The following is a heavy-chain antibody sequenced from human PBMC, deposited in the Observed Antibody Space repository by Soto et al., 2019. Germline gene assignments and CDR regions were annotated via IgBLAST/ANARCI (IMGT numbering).Heavy chain of an antibody. D-gene: IGHD3-22*01. CDR3: AAESYYESNGTKGRMD. V-gene: IGHV1-46*01. Sequence: ASVKVSCKASGNTLTNFYIHWVRQAPGQGLEWMGMINPSGGFTNYAQRFQGRVTMTRDTSTTTAYMELSSLRSEDTAVYYCAAESYYESNGTKGRMDWGQGTLVTVSS. CDR2: INPSGGFT. J-gene: IGHJ4*02. CDR1: GNTLTNFY.